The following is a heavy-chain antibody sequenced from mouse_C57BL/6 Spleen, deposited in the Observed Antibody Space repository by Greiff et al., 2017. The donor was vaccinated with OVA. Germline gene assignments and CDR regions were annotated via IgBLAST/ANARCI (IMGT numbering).Heavy chain of an antibody. J-gene: IGHJ4*01. D-gene: IGHD3-2*02. Sequence: QVQLQQPGAELVKPGASVKMSCKASGYTFTSYWITWVKQRPGQGLEWIGDIYPGSGSTNYNEKFKSKATLTVDTSSSTAYMQLSSLTSEDSAVYYCARRAQASAYYYAMDYWGQGTSVTVSS. CDR2: IYPGSGST. CDR1: GYTFTSYW. CDR3: ARRAQASAYYYAMDY. V-gene: IGHV1-55*01.